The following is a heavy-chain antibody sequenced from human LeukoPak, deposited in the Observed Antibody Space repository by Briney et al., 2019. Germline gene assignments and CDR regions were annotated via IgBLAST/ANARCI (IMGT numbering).Heavy chain of an antibody. D-gene: IGHD3-3*01. J-gene: IGHJ4*01. V-gene: IGHV1-18*01. CDR2: ISLNNGNT. Sequence: ASVKVSCKASGYAFDYYGITWVRQAPGQGLEWVGWISLNNGNTHYTKYAQKFQGRVTLTADTSTATAYMESRGLRSDDTAVYYCQRVTIFGVVIDDYWGQGTLVAVSS. CDR3: QRVTIFGVVIDDY. CDR1: GYAFDYYG.